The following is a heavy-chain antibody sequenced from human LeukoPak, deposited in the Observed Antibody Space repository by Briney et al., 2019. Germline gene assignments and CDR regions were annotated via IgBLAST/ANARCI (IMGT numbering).Heavy chain of an antibody. Sequence: SVKVSCKPSGYTFTGYYMHWVRQAPGQGLEWMGWINPNSGGTNYAQKFQGRVTMTRDTSISTAYMELSRLRSDDTAVYYCARASIAARRGWFDPWGQGTLVTVSS. CDR1: GYTFTGYY. J-gene: IGHJ5*02. CDR2: INPNSGGT. V-gene: IGHV1-2*02. CDR3: ARASIAARRGWFDP. D-gene: IGHD6-6*01.